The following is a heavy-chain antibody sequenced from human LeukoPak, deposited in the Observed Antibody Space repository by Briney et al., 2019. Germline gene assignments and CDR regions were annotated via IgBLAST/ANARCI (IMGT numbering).Heavy chain of an antibody. J-gene: IGHJ4*02. V-gene: IGHV4-34*01. Sequence: SETLSLTCAVYGGSFSGYYWSWIRQPPGKGLEWIGEINHSGSTNYNPSPKSRVTISVDTSKNQFSLKLSSVTAADTAVYYCARRFRYCSGGSCYGYWGQGTLVTVSS. CDR1: GGSFSGYY. CDR3: ARRFRYCSGGSCYGY. D-gene: IGHD2-15*01. CDR2: INHSGST.